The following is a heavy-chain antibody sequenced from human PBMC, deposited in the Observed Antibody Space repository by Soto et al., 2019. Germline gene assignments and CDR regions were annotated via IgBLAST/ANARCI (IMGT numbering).Heavy chain of an antibody. D-gene: IGHD4-17*01. J-gene: IGHJ3*02. CDR3: ARGTYGDNAFDI. CDR2: IAPHRDGT. Sequence: QVQVVQSGAEVKKPGASVKVSCKASGYSFTDYYMHWIRQAPGQGLEWMGWIAPHRDGTEFAQKFQGRITLTGDTSTSTAYMELKGLTSADTAMYFCARGTYGDNAFDIWGQGTVVTVSS. V-gene: IGHV1-2*02. CDR1: GYSFTDYY.